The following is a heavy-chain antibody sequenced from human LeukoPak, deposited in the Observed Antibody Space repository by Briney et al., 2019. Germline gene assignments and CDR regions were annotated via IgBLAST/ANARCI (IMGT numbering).Heavy chain of an antibody. J-gene: IGHJ4*02. Sequence: GGSLRLSCAASGFTFDDYAMHWVRQAPGKGLEWVSGISWNSGSIGYADSVKGRFTISRDNAKNSLYLQMNSLRAEDTAVYYCAKVRAAARLLDYWGQGTLVTVSS. V-gene: IGHV3-9*01. D-gene: IGHD6-6*01. CDR1: GFTFDDYA. CDR3: AKVRAAARLLDY. CDR2: ISWNSGSI.